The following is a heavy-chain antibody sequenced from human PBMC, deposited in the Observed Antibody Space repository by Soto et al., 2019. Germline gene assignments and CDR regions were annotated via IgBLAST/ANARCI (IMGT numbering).Heavy chain of an antibody. D-gene: IGHD2-8*01. Sequence: SETLSLTCTVCGGSVSNGMYYWSWIRQPPGKGLEWIGNVYFTGTTIYNPSLKSRVTMSVDTYKDQFFLKLTSVTAVDTSVYYCARYCNKSDCRHLYYFDYGALGPLV. CDR3: ARYCNKSDCRHLYYFDY. CDR1: GGSVSNGMYY. V-gene: IGHV4-61*01. CDR2: VYFTGTT. J-gene: IGHJ4*02.